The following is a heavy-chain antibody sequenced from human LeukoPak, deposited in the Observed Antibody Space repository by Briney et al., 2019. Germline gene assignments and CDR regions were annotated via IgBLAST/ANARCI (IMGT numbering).Heavy chain of an antibody. D-gene: IGHD6-19*01. CDR1: GFTFSNYG. CDR3: AKDGQQWLVGTFDS. V-gene: IGHV3-23*01. J-gene: IGHJ4*02. Sequence: GGSLRLSCAASGFTFSNYGMTWVRQAPGKGLEWVSTVSRSDDTFYADSVKGRFTISRDISKNTLHLQMNNLRAEDTAIYYCAKDGQQWLVGTFDSWGQGTLVPVSS. CDR2: VSRSDDT.